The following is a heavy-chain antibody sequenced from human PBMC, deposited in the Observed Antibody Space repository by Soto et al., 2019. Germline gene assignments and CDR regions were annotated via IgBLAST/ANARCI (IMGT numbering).Heavy chain of an antibody. V-gene: IGHV3-23*01. CDR2: MSGSGAST. CDR3: AKGSQDVMTGYYYLAY. CDR1: GFTFRSYA. D-gene: IGHD3-9*01. J-gene: IGHJ4*02. Sequence: EAQLLESGGGLVQPGGSLRLSCAASGFTFRSYAMAWVRQAPGKGLVWVSGMSGSGASTYYADSVKGRFTVSRDNSKNTLYLQMNNLGAEDTALYYCAKGSQDVMTGYYYLAYWGQVTLVTVAS.